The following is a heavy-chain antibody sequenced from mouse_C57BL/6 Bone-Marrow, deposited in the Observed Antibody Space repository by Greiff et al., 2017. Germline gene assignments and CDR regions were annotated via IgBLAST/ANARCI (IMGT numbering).Heavy chain of an antibody. D-gene: IGHD3-2*02. CDR1: GYTFTGYW. V-gene: IGHV1-9*01. J-gene: IGHJ4*01. CDR3: ARSRQLRLPLNYYAMDY. Sequence: QVQLQHSGAELMKPGASVKLSCKATGYTFTGYWIEWVKQRPGHGLEWIGEILPGSGSTNYNEKFKGKATFTADTSSNTAYMQLSSLTTADSAIYYCARSRQLRLPLNYYAMDYWGQGTSVTVSS. CDR2: ILPGSGST.